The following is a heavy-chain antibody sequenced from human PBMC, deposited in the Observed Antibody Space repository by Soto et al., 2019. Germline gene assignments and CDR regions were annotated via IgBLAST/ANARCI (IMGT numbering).Heavy chain of an antibody. D-gene: IGHD3-10*01. V-gene: IGHV3-48*03. CDR1: GFTLKSYE. Sequence: DEQLVESGGGLVQSGGSLRLSCEASGFTLKSYEVNWVRQAPGKGLEWISYITSSTRTTYYADSVKGRFTISRDNDRKSVYLQMNRLRVEDTAIYYCARGNTSIQGDLSHYNALDVWGQGTTVTVSS. CDR3: ARGNTSIQGDLSHYNALDV. CDR2: ITSSTRTT. J-gene: IGHJ6*02.